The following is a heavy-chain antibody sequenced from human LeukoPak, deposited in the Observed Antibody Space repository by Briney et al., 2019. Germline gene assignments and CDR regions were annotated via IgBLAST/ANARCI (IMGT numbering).Heavy chain of an antibody. V-gene: IGHV5-10-1*01. CDR1: GYSFTTYY. CDR3: ARHLGNYGGKSGLEQ. D-gene: IGHD4-23*01. CDR2: IDPTDSDA. J-gene: IGHJ4*02. Sequence: GESLQISCNASGYSFTTYYITWVRQMSGKGLEWMGMIDPTDSDAKYRPSFQGHVTISIDKSINTAYLQWRSLTASDTAVYYCARHLGNYGGKSGLEQWGQGTLVTVSS.